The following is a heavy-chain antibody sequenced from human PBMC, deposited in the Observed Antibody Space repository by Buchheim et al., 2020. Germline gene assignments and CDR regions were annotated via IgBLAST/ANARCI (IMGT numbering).Heavy chain of an antibody. V-gene: IGHV1-18*04. D-gene: IGHD6-19*01. CDR1: GYTFTRYG. CDR3: ARATGSGWYFDY. J-gene: IGHJ4*02. CDR2: ISGYNGDT. Sequence: QVQLVQSGAELKKPGTSVKVSCKASGYTFTRYGIIWVRLAPGQGLEWIGWISGYNGDTKYAQKPQGRVTVTTDTPTSTAYMELRSLRSDDTAVYWCARATGSGWYFDYWGQGTL.